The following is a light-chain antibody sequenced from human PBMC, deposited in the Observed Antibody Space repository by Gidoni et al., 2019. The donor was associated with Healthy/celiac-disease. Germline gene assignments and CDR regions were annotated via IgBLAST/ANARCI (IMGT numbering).Light chain of an antibody. CDR1: QSVSSY. CDR2: AAS. J-gene: IGKJ4*01. Sequence: EIVLPQSPATLSLSPGERATLSCRASQSVSSYLAWYQQKPGQAPRLLIYAASNRATGIPARFRGSGSGTDFTLTISSLEPEDFAVYYCQQRSNWLTFGGGTKVEIK. V-gene: IGKV3-11*01. CDR3: QQRSNWLT.